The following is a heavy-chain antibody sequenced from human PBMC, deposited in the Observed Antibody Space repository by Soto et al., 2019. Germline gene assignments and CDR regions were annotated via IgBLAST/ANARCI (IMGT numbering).Heavy chain of an antibody. CDR3: ARANYYDSSGYLDY. CDR2: IYYSGST. Sequence: PSETLSLTCTVSGGSISSSIYYWGWIRQPPGKGLEWIGSIYYSGSTYDNPSLKSRVTMSVDTSKNQFSLKMSYVTAADTAVYYCARANYYDSSGYLDYWGQGTLVTVSS. CDR1: GGSISSSIYY. V-gene: IGHV4-39*01. D-gene: IGHD3-22*01. J-gene: IGHJ4*02.